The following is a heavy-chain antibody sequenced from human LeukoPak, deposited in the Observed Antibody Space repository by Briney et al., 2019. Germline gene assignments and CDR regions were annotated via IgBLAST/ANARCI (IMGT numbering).Heavy chain of an antibody. CDR1: GGSISSSSYY. CDR3: ARHRLITMVRGVIGWFDP. D-gene: IGHD3-10*01. CDR2: IYYSGST. V-gene: IGHV4-39*01. J-gene: IGHJ5*02. Sequence: SETLSLTCTVSGGSISSSSYYWGWIRQPPGKGLEWFGSIYYSGSTYYNPSLKSRVTISVDTSKNQFSLKLSSVTAADTAVYDCARHRLITMVRGVIGWFDPWGQGTLVTVSS.